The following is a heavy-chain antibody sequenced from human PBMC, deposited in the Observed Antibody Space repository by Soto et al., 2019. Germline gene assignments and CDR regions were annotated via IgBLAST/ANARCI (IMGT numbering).Heavy chain of an antibody. Sequence: EVQLVESGGGLVQPGGSLRLSCEASGFTFRNYDMHWVRQGTGKGLEWVSGISAAGDPDYADSVEGRFTIARENAQNSFLLQMSSLRVGDTAVYYCARTDRDFYGLDVWGQGSTVSVSS. CDR1: GFTFRNYD. CDR3: ARTDRDFYGLDV. CDR2: ISAAGDP. J-gene: IGHJ6*02. V-gene: IGHV3-13*05.